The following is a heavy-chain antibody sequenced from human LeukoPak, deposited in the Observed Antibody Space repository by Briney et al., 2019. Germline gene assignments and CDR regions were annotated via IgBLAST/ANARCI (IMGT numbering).Heavy chain of an antibody. CDR2: IYSSGST. CDR3: ARELSPRDGKVYYFDY. Sequence: PSETLSLTCTVSGGSISSGSYYWSWIRQPAGKALEWIGRIYSSGSTNYNPSLKSRVTISVDTSKNQFSRTLSSVTAADTAMYYCARELSPRDGKVYYFDYWGQGTLVTVSS. CDR1: GGSISSGSYY. V-gene: IGHV4-61*02. J-gene: IGHJ4*02. D-gene: IGHD2-21*02.